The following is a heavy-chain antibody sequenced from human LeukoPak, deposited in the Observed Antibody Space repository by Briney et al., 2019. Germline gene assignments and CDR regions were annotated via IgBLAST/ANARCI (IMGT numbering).Heavy chain of an antibody. V-gene: IGHV3-64D*09. CDR2: ISSNGGST. Sequence: PGGSLRLSCSASGFIFSYYAMHWVRQTAGKGLEFVSGISSNGGSTYYADSLKGRFTISRDNSNNTLYLQMSSLRAEDTVVYYCVKGPTDDSLPYYSDYWGQGTLVTVSS. J-gene: IGHJ4*02. CDR3: VKGPTDDSLPYYSDY. CDR1: GFIFSYYA. D-gene: IGHD3-22*01.